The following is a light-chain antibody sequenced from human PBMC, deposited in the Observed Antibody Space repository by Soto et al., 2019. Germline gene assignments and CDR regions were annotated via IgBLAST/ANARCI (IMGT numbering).Light chain of an antibody. Sequence: AKEVIQCHSSLSACVVARVTLTCRASQGIRSALGWYQQKPGKVPKLLIYAASTLQSGVPSRFSGSGSGTDFTLNISSLQIADFAIYHCLLHLSYFRALGQGTKVDIK. CDR2: AAS. J-gene: IGKJ1*01. V-gene: IGKV1-6*01. CDR1: QGIRSA. CDR3: LLHLSYFRA.